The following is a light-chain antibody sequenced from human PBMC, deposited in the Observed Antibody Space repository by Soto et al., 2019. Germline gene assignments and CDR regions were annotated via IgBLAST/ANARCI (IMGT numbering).Light chain of an antibody. CDR2: GTS. CDR3: QQATISQFI. CDR1: QAFGPW. V-gene: IGKV1-12*01. Sequence: DIQMTQSPSSVSASVGDRVTITCRASQAFGPWLAWYQQKPGKAPNLLIYGTSTLQDGVPSRFRGGGSGTEFTLTISSLQPEDFGTYYCQQATISQFIFGGGTKVEV. J-gene: IGKJ4*01.